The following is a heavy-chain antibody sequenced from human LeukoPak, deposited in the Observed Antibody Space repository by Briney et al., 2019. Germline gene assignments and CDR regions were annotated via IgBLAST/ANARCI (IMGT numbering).Heavy chain of an antibody. Sequence: SETLSLTCTVSGGSISSGGYYWRWIRQHPGKGVEWIGYIYYSGSTYYNPSLKSRVTISVDTSKNQFSLKLSSVTAADTAVYYCARDQGVPPYYRPDAFDIWGQGTMVTVSS. J-gene: IGHJ3*02. CDR2: IYYSGST. CDR3: ARDQGVPPYYRPDAFDI. CDR1: GGSISSGGYY. V-gene: IGHV4-31*03. D-gene: IGHD2-8*01.